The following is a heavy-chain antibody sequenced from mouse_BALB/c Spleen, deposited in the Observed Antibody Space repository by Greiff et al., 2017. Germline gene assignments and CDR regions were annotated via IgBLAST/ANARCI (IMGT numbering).Heavy chain of an antibody. J-gene: IGHJ4*01. CDR1: GYTFTNYW. CDR2: IYPGGGYT. V-gene: IGHV1-63*02. Sequence: QVQLKQSGAELVRPGTSVKISCKASGYTFTNYWLGWVKQRPGHGLEWIGDIYPGGGYTNYNEKFKGKATLTADTSSSTAYMQLSSLTSEDSAVYFCAREGIGATSAAMDYWGQGTSDTVSS. CDR3: AREGIGATSAAMDY.